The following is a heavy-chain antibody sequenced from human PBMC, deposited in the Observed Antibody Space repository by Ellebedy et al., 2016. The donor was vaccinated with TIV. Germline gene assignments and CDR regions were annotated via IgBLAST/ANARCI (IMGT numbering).Heavy chain of an antibody. CDR2: ISVDGVNT. Sequence: GESLKISCAASGFPFSNYAMSWVRQAPGKGLEWVSAISVDGVNTYHTDSVKGRFTVSRDNSKSTLYLQMNSLRAEDTAVYYCATRGWLYYFDDWGQGTLVTVSS. J-gene: IGHJ4*02. V-gene: IGHV3-23*01. D-gene: IGHD6-19*01. CDR1: GFPFSNYA. CDR3: ATRGWLYYFDD.